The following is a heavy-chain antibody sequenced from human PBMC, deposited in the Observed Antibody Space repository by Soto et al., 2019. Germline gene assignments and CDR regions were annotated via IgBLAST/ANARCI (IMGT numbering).Heavy chain of an antibody. CDR2: IWYDGSNK. D-gene: IGHD2-8*01. V-gene: IGHV3-33*01. CDR3: AREDYCTNGVCSYYYYYYGMDV. J-gene: IGHJ6*02. Sequence: VGSLRLSCAASGFTFSSYGMHWVRQAPGKGLEWVAVIWYDGSNKYYADSVKGRFTISRDNSKNTLYLQMNSLRAEDTAVYYCAREDYCTNGVCSYYYYYYGMDVWGQGTTVTVSS. CDR1: GFTFSSYG.